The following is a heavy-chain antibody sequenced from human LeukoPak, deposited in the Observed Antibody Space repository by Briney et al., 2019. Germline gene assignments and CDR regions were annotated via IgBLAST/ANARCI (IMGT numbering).Heavy chain of an antibody. J-gene: IGHJ4*02. CDR3: ASEYYDILTGYGY. CDR2: IKQDGSEK. Sequence: GGSLRLSCAASGFTFSSYWMSRVRQAPGKGLEWVANIKQDGSEKYYVDSVKGRFTISRDNAKNSLYLQMNSLRAEDTAVYYCASEYYDILTGYGYWGQGTLVTVSS. D-gene: IGHD3-9*01. V-gene: IGHV3-7*01. CDR1: GFTFSSYW.